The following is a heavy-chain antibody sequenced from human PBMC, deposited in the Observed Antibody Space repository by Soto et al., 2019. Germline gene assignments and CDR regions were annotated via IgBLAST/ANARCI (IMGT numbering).Heavy chain of an antibody. CDR1: GFTFDDFA. Sequence: GGSLRLSCAASGFTFDDFAMCWVRQVPGKGLEWISLVNWDGDTTFYADPVKGRFIISRDNSKNSVYLQMNSLRSDDSAIYYCAKGATVTTHYQYYGMDVWGRGTTVTVSS. V-gene: IGHV3-43D*04. CDR2: VNWDGDTT. J-gene: IGHJ6*02. CDR3: AKGATVTTHYQYYGMDV. D-gene: IGHD4-17*01.